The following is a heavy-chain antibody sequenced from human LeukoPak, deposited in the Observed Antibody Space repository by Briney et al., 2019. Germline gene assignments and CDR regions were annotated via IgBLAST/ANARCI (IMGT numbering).Heavy chain of an antibody. CDR3: ARDISSWYAN. D-gene: IGHD6-13*01. CDR1: GGSFSGYY. CDR2: INHSGST. V-gene: IGHV4-34*01. J-gene: IGHJ4*02. Sequence: SETLSLTCAVYGGSFSGYYWSWIRQPPGKGLEWIGEINHSGSTNYNPSLKSRVTISVDTSKNQFSLKLSSVTAEDTAVYYCARDISSWYANWGQGTLVTVSS.